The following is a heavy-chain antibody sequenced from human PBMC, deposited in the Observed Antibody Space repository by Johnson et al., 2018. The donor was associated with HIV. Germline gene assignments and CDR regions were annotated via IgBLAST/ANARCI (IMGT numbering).Heavy chain of an antibody. CDR2: ISYDGSNT. J-gene: IGHJ3*02. Sequence: QVQLVESGGGVVQPGRSLRLSCAASGFTFSSYAMHWVRQAPGKGLEWVAVISYDGSNTYYADSVKGRFTISRDNSKNTLYLQINSLKPEDTAVYYCAKEGGKYLVELDAFDIWGQGTMVTVSS. CDR3: AKEGGKYLVELDAFDI. D-gene: IGHD2-15*01. V-gene: IGHV3-30-3*01. CDR1: GFTFSSYA.